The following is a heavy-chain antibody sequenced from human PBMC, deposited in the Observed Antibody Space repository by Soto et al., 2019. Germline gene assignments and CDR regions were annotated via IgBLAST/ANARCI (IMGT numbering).Heavy chain of an antibody. Sequence: SETLSLTCTVSGGSISSSSYYWGWVRQPPGKGLEWSGSIYYSGSTYYNPSLKSRVTISVDTSKNQFSLKLSSVTAADTAVYYCASHYGSGSYYYYYYYGMDVWGQGTTVTVSS. J-gene: IGHJ6*02. CDR3: ASHYGSGSYYYYYYYGMDV. CDR2: IYYSGST. D-gene: IGHD3-10*01. CDR1: GGSISSSSYY. V-gene: IGHV4-39*01.